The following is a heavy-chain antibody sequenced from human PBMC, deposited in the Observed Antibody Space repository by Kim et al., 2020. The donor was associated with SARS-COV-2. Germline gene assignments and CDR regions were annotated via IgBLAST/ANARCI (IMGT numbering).Heavy chain of an antibody. J-gene: IGHJ5*02. D-gene: IGHD4-17*01. CDR3: AREFPTVTIAENWFDP. V-gene: IGHV3-7*01. CDR1: GFTFSSYW. Sequence: GGSLRLSCAASGFTFSSYWMSWVRQAPGKGLEWVANINQDGSETYYVDSVKGRFTISRDNAKNSLYLQMNSLRAEDTAVYYCAREFPTVTIAENWFDPWCQGTLVTVSS. CDR2: INQDGSET.